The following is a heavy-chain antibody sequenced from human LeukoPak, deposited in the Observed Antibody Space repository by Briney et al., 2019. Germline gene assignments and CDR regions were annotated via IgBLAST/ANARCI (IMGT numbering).Heavy chain of an antibody. V-gene: IGHV2-70*11. Sequence: SGPTLVNPTHTLTLTCTFSGFSLSTSGMCVNWVRQPPGKAPEWLARIDWDDDEYYSTSLKTRLTISKDTSKNQVVLTMTNMDPVDTATYYCARRIWFGDRSVSGGMDVWGQGTTVTVSS. CDR2: IDWDDDE. D-gene: IGHD3-10*01. CDR1: GFSLSTSGMC. J-gene: IGHJ6*02. CDR3: ARRIWFGDRSVSGGMDV.